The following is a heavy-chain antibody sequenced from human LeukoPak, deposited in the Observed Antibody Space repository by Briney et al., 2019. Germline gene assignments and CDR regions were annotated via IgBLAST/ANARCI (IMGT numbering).Heavy chain of an antibody. V-gene: IGHV3-23*01. J-gene: IGHJ4*02. CDR1: GFTFSSYA. Sequence: PGGSLRLSCAASGFTFSSYAMSWVRQAPGKGLEWVSAISGSGGSTYYADSVKGRLTISRDNSKNTLYLQMNSLRPEDTAVYYSVKDGGRSYYDIVTTKSIDYWGQGTLVTVSS. D-gene: IGHD3-9*01. CDR3: VKDGGRSYYDIVTTKSIDY. CDR2: ISGSGGST.